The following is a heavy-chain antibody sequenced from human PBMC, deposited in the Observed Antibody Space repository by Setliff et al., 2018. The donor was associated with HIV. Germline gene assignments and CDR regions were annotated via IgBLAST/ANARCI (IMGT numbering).Heavy chain of an antibody. J-gene: IGHJ3*02. CDR1: GGSSSSSSFY. CDR3: ARHKDSDYVWGSYRPDGFDI. Sequence: SETLSLTCTVSGGSSSSSSFYWGWIRQPPGKGLGWIGNIYRSGSTYYNPSLRSRVTISVDTSKNQFYLNLNSVTDADTALYYCARHKDSDYVWGSYRPDGFDIWGQGTTVTVS. CDR2: IYRSGST. V-gene: IGHV4-39*01. D-gene: IGHD3-16*02.